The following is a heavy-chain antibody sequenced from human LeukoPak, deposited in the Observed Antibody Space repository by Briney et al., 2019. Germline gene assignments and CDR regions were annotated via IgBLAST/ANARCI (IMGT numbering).Heavy chain of an antibody. D-gene: IGHD3-22*01. Sequence: GGSLRLSCAASGFTFSDYSMNWVRQAPGEGLEWVSSISSRSLYIHYADSVKGRFTISRDNVKNSLYLQMNSLRAEDTAVYYCARDSPYYYDSSGYYSSFDYWGQGTLVTVSS. V-gene: IGHV3-21*01. CDR2: ISSRSLYI. J-gene: IGHJ4*02. CDR3: ARDSPYYYDSSGYYSSFDY. CDR1: GFTFSDYS.